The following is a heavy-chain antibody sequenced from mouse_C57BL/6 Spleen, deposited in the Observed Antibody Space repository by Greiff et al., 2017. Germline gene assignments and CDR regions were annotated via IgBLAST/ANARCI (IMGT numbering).Heavy chain of an antibody. CDR3: ANYYYGSSYGGDAMDY. D-gene: IGHD1-1*01. J-gene: IGHJ4*01. CDR1: GFSLTSYG. V-gene: IGHV2-5*01. CDR2: IWRGGST. Sequence: VQLQQSGPGLVQPSQSLSITCTVSGFSLTSYGVHWVRQSPGKGLEWLGVIWRGGSTDYNAAFMSRLSITKDNSKSQVFFKMNSLQADDTAIYYCANYYYGSSYGGDAMDYWGQGTSVTVSS.